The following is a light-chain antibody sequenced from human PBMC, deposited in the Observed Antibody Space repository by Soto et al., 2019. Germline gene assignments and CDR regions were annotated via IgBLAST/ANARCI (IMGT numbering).Light chain of an antibody. CDR1: ENVSNNY. CDR2: GSS. Sequence: EVVLTQSPGTLSLSPGERATLSCRASENVSNNYLAWYQQKPGQAPRLLIFGSSDRAAGIPDRFSGSGSGKNFNLTNRQPEAEDFAVYYCQQYGSSPPYTFGQGTKLEIK. CDR3: QQYGSSPPYT. J-gene: IGKJ2*01. V-gene: IGKV3-20*01.